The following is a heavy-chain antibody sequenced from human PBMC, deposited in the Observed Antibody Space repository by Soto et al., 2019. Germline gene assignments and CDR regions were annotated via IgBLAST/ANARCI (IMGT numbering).Heavy chain of an antibody. J-gene: IGHJ5*01. CDR3: ARAYCSGGSCWAWSNWFDP. CDR1: GGSFSGYY. CDR2: INHSGST. Sequence: SETLSLTCAVYGGSFSGYYWTWIRQPPGTGLEWIGEINHSGSTNYNPSLKSRVTISVDTSKNQFSLQLNSVTPEDTAVYYCARAYCSGGSCWAWSNWFDPWGQGTTVTVSS. V-gene: IGHV4-34*01. D-gene: IGHD2-15*01.